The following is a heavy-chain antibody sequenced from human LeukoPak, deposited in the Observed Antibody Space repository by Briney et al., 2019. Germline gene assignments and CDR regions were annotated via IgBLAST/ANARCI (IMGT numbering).Heavy chain of an antibody. Sequence: GGSLRLSCAASGFTFSSYAMSWVRQAPGKGLEWVSAISGSGGSTYYADSVKGRFTISRDNSKNTLYLQMNSLRAEDTAVYYCAKVRHPHPRPSGSTWGHFDYWGQGTLVTVSS. CDR3: AKVRHPHPRPSGSTWGHFDY. CDR2: ISGSGGST. J-gene: IGHJ4*02. V-gene: IGHV3-23*01. CDR1: GFTFSSYA. D-gene: IGHD1-26*01.